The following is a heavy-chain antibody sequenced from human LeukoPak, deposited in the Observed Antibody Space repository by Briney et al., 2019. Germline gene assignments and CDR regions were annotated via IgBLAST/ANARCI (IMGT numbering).Heavy chain of an antibody. CDR1: GYTFTSYA. CDR2: FSGSGGRI. D-gene: IGHD2-15*01. CDR3: AKDGCSGGSCFSHFDY. V-gene: IGHV3-23*01. Sequence: GGSLRLSCVSSGYTFTSYAIKWVSQAPGKGLEWVSGFSGSGGRIYYADSVKGRFTVSRDNSKNRVYLQMNSMRDEDTAVYFCAKDGCSGGSCFSHFDYWGQGTLVTVSS. J-gene: IGHJ4*02.